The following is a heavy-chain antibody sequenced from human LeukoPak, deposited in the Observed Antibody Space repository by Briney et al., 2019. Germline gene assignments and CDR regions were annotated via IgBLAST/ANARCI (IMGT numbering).Heavy chain of an antibody. CDR1: GFKFDDYG. J-gene: IGHJ5*02. CDR2: INWNGDST. Sequence: GGSLRLSCSGSGFKFDDYGVTWVRQAPGKGLEWVSDINWNGDSTGYAHSVRGRFTISRDNSKNSVYLQMNSLRVEDTAFYYCARDELLNRNWFDPWGQGTLVTVSS. D-gene: IGHD3-10*01. CDR3: ARDELLNRNWFDP. V-gene: IGHV3-20*04.